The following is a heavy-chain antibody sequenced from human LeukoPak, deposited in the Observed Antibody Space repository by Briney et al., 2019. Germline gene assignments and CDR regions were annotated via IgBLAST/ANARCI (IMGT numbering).Heavy chain of an antibody. CDR1: GGSFSGYY. CDR2: INHSGST. J-gene: IGHJ4*02. V-gene: IGHV4-34*01. CDR3: AILERDYSDY. Sequence: SETLSLTCAVYGGSFSGYYWSWIRQPPGKGLEWIGEINHSGSTNYNPSLKSRVTISVDTSKNQFSPKLSSVTAADTAVYYCAILERDYSDYWGQGTLVTVSS.